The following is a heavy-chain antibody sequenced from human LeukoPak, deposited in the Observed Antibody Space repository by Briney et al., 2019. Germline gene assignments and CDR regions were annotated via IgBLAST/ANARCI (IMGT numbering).Heavy chain of an antibody. CDR2: ISYDGSNK. CDR1: GYTFTSYA. J-gene: IGHJ4*02. D-gene: IGHD3-3*01. V-gene: IGHV3-30-3*01. CDR3: ARDFGLNRDY. Sequence: SCKASGYTFTSYAMHWVRQAPGKGLEWVAVISYDGSNKYYADSVKGRFTISRDNSKNTLYLQMNSLRAEDTAVYYCARDFGLNRDYWGQGTLVTVSS.